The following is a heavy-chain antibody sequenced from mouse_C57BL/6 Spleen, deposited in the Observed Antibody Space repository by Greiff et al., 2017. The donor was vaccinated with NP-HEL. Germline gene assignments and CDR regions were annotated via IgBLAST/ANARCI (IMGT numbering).Heavy chain of an antibody. CDR2: INPNNGGT. Sequence: EVQLQESGPELVKPGASVKIPCKASGYTFTDYNMDWVKQSHGKSLEWIGDINPNNGGTSYNQKFKGKATLTVDKSSSTAYMELRSLTSEDTAVYYCASGGYYGDYWGQGTSVTVSS. J-gene: IGHJ4*01. V-gene: IGHV1-18*01. CDR3: ASGGYYGDY. D-gene: IGHD2-3*01. CDR1: GYTFTDYN.